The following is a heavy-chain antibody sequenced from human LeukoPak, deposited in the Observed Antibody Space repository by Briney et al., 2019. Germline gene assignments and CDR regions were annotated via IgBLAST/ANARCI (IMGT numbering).Heavy chain of an antibody. Sequence: GGSLRLSCAASGFALSTYWMNWVRQAPGKGLEWVASIKQDGSEPQYVDSVKGRFTISRDSAKNSVFLQMDSLRAEDTAVYYCAREYRGWFCAYWGQGTLVTVSS. CDR2: IKQDGSEP. CDR1: GFALSTYW. J-gene: IGHJ4*02. V-gene: IGHV3-7*01. D-gene: IGHD6-19*01. CDR3: AREYRGWFCAY.